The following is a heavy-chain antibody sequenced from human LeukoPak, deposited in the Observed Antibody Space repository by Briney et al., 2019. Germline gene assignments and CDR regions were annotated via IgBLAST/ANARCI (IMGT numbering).Heavy chain of an antibody. J-gene: IGHJ5*02. Sequence: ASVKVSCKASGYTFTGYHIHWVRQAPGQGLEWMGWINPISGATNYAQKFQGRVTMTRDTSISTAYMELSRLRSDDTAVYYCARPPIVRGVNWFDPWGQGTLVTVSS. CDR3: ARPPIVRGVNWFDP. D-gene: IGHD3-10*01. CDR2: INPISGAT. CDR1: GYTFTGYH. V-gene: IGHV1-2*02.